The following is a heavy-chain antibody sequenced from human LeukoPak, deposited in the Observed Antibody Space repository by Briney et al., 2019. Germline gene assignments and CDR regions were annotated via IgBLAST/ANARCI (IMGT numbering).Heavy chain of an antibody. Sequence: GALRLSCAASGFSIKNYWMHWGPPGPGKGLVWVSQINGDRSSTTYADSVKGRFTISRDDAQSTGYMQMDTLGADDTAVYYCARDKGYSSDCWGQGTLVTVSS. CDR1: GFSIKNYW. J-gene: IGHJ4*02. D-gene: IGHD2-15*01. CDR2: INGDRSST. CDR3: ARDKGYSSDC. V-gene: IGHV3-74*01.